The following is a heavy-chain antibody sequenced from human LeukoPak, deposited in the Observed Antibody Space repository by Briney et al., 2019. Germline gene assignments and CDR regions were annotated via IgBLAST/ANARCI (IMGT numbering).Heavy chain of an antibody. CDR3: TRDYGGFDY. CDR1: GFTFGDYV. V-gene: IGHV3-49*04. Sequence: GGSLRLSCRASGFTFGDYVMTWVRQAPGKGLEWVGFIRSKVYGGTTEYAASVKGRFSISRDDSKSIAYLQMNSLKTEDTAVYYCTRDYGGFDYWGQGTLVTVSS. J-gene: IGHJ4*02. D-gene: IGHD4-23*01. CDR2: IRSKVYGGTT.